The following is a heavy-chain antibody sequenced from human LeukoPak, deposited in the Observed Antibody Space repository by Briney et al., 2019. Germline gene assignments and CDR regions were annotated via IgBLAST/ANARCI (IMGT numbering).Heavy chain of an antibody. Sequence: SETLSLTCAVYGGSFSGYYWSWIRQPPGKGLEWIGEINHSGSTNYNPSLKSRVTISVDTSKNQFSLKLSSVTAADTAVYYCARGGDYYDSSGYYSSDYWGQGTLVTVSS. CDR2: INHSGST. V-gene: IGHV4-34*01. CDR1: GGSFSGYY. CDR3: ARGGDYYDSSGYYSSDY. D-gene: IGHD3-22*01. J-gene: IGHJ4*02.